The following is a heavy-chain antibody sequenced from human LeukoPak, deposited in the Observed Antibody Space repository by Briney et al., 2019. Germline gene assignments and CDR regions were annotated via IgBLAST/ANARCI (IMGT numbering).Heavy chain of an antibody. V-gene: IGHV3-21*01. Sequence: GGSLRLSCAASGFTFSSYSMNWVRQAPGKGLEWVSSISSSSSYIYYADSVKGRFTISRDNAKYSLYLQMNSLRAEDTAVYYCARDWGWNSNYYYYGMDVWGQGTTVTVSS. CDR3: ARDWGWNSNYYYYGMDV. CDR1: GFTFSSYS. CDR2: ISSSSSYI. D-gene: IGHD1-7*01. J-gene: IGHJ6*02.